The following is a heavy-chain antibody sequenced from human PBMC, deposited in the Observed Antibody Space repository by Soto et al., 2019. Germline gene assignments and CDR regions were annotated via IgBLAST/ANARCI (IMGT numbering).Heavy chain of an antibody. J-gene: IGHJ4*02. CDR1: GFIFSDYY. Sequence: QVQLVESGGGLVKPGGSLRLSCPASGFIFSDYYMSWVRQAPGKGLEWVSYISSSSSFTNYADSVKCRFTISRDNAKNSSYLQMNSLSGEDTAVYYWAREGEALAGQYSCDYWRQGTRVTVPS. CDR2: ISSSSSFT. V-gene: IGHV3-11*06. D-gene: IGHD3-16*01. CDR3: AREGEALAGQYSCDY.